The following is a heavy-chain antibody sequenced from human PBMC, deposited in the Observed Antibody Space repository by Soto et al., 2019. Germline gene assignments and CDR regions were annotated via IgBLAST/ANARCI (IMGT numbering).Heavy chain of an antibody. Sequence: QVQLVESGGGVVQPGRSLRLSCAASGFTFSSYTMHWVRQAPGKGLEWVALISYDGSNKYYADSVKGRFTISRDNSKNTLYLQMHSLRAEDTAVYYCARDGEERAAAAVYGMDVWGQGTTVTVSS. J-gene: IGHJ6*02. CDR2: ISYDGSNK. D-gene: IGHD6-13*01. CDR1: GFTFSSYT. V-gene: IGHV3-30-3*01. CDR3: ARDGEERAAAAVYGMDV.